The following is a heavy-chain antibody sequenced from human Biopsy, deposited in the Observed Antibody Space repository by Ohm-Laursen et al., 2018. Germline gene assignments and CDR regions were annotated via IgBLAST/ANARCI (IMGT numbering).Heavy chain of an antibody. J-gene: IGHJ4*02. Sequence: GTLSLTCTVSGVSISSYFWSWIRQPLGKGLEWIGYVSYSGNTKYNPSLKSRVIISADTSKNQFSLKLSSVTAADTAMYYCVAYYYDSSGYFYAFHYWGQGTLVTVSS. CDR1: GVSISSYF. CDR3: VAYYYDSSGYFYAFHY. D-gene: IGHD3-22*01. V-gene: IGHV4-59*08. CDR2: VSYSGNT.